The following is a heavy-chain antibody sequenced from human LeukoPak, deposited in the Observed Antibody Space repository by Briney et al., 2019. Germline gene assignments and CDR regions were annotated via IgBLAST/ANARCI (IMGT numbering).Heavy chain of an antibody. Sequence: SETLSLTCTVSGGSISSGDYYWSWIRQPPGKGLEWIGYIYYSGSTYYNPSLKSRVTISVDTSKNQFSLKLSSVTAADTAVYYYARLCSICHGAAFDIWGQGTMVTVSS. CDR2: IYYSGST. D-gene: IGHD2-2*01. CDR3: ARLCSICHGAAFDI. V-gene: IGHV4-30-4*01. J-gene: IGHJ3*02. CDR1: GGSISSGDYY.